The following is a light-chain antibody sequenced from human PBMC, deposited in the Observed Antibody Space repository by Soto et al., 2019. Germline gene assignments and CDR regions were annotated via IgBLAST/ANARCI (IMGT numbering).Light chain of an antibody. CDR1: QYVGTR. CDR3: HQRQSWPRT. V-gene: IGKV3-11*01. J-gene: IGKJ1*01. CDR2: YTS. Sequence: EIVLTQSPATLCSSPGETATLSCRASQYVGTRLAWYQHKPGQAPRLLIYYTSNSATGIPARFSGSGSGTDFTLTINSLAPEDFAIYYCHQRQSWPRTFGQGTKVDIK.